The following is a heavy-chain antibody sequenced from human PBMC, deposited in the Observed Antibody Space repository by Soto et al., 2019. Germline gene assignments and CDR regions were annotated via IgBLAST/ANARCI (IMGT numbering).Heavy chain of an antibody. CDR2: ISVSGGST. V-gene: IGHV3-23*01. CDR1: GFTFSSYA. D-gene: IGHD2-21*02. J-gene: IGHJ4*02. CDR3: AKVGRAYCGGDCYSGFDY. Sequence: EVQLLESGGGLVQPGGSLRLSCAASGFTFSSYAMSWVRQAPGQGLEWVPAISVSGGSTYYADSVKGRFTISRDNSKNTLYLQMNSLRAEYTAVYYCAKVGRAYCGGDCYSGFDYWCQGTLVTVSS.